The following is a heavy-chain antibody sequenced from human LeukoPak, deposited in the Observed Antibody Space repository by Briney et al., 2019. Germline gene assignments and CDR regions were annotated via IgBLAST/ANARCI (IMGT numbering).Heavy chain of an antibody. J-gene: IGHJ4*02. CDR2: ISSSGSTI. CDR3: AREVSSGWYNY. D-gene: IGHD6-19*01. CDR1: GFTFSSYE. Sequence: GGSLRLSCAASGFTFSSYEMNWVRQAPGKGLEWVSYISSSGSTIYYADSVKVRFTISRDNAKNSLYLQMNSLRAEDTAVYYCAREVSSGWYNYWGQGTLVTVSS. V-gene: IGHV3-48*03.